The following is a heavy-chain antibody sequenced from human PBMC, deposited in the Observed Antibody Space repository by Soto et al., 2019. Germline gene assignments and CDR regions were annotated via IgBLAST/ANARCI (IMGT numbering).Heavy chain of an antibody. CDR3: ARHHDGRTFEGFDP. CDR1: GGSSSGYY. J-gene: IGHJ5*02. Sequence: PSETLSLTCAVYGGSSSGYYWSWIRQPPGKGLEWIGEINHSGSTNYNPSLKSRVTISVDTSKNQFSLKLSSVTAADTAVYYCARHHDGRTFEGFDPWGQGTLVTVSS. CDR2: INHSGST. V-gene: IGHV4-34*01.